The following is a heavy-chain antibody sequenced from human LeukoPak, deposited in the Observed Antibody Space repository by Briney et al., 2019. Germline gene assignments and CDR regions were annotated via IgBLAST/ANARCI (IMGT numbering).Heavy chain of an antibody. CDR3: AQWGDYDMLTGYYFSDY. J-gene: IGHJ4*02. CDR1: GFAFTESA. Sequence: GTSRRLSCGAPGFAFTESAMSWVREAPGKGLWWGSAITGMDGITYYADSVKGRFTISRDNSKNTLYLQMNSLRVEDTALYYCAQWGDYDMLTGYYFSDYSSQRTLVTVSA. CDR2: ITGMDGIT. D-gene: IGHD3-9*01. V-gene: IGHV3-23*01.